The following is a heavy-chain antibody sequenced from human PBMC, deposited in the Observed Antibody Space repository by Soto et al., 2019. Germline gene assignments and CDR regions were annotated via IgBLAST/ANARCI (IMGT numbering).Heavy chain of an antibody. CDR3: ARCSGAGYCIRSGHERGYYYYGMDV. J-gene: IGHJ6*02. CDR1: GGTFSSYA. CDR2: IIPIFGTA. Sequence: QVQLVQSGAEVKKPGSSVKVSCKASGGTFSSYAISWVRQAPGQGLEWMGGIIPIFGTANYAQKFQGRVTITADESTSTAYMELSSLRSEDTAVYYCARCSGAGYCIRSGHERGYYYYGMDVWGQGTTVTVSS. V-gene: IGHV1-69*12. D-gene: IGHD2-2*03.